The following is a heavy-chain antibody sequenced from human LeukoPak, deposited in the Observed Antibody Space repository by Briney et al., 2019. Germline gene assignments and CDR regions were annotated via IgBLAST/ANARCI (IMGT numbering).Heavy chain of an antibody. CDR3: TRGDSSGHFDS. CDR1: GGSISSGSYY. D-gene: IGHD3-22*01. V-gene: IGHV4-61*02. Sequence: SEALSLTCTVSGGSISSGSYYWRWIRQPAGTGLEWIGRIYTSGSTNYSPSLKSRVTISVDTSKNQFSLKLSSVTAADTAAYYCTRGDSSGHFDSWGQGTLVTVSS. J-gene: IGHJ4*02. CDR2: IYTSGST.